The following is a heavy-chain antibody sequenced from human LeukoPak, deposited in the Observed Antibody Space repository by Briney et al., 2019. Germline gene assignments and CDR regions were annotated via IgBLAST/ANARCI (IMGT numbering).Heavy chain of an antibody. Sequence: PSQTLSLTCSVSGGSISNGGDYWSWIRQNPGRGLEWIGNIHNSGGTYYNPSLKSRVSISVDTSKNHFSLKLSSVTAADTAVYYCARTVITAAAFDLWGQGTLVTVSS. CDR3: ARTVITAAAFDL. CDR1: GGSISNGGDY. V-gene: IGHV4-31*03. CDR2: IHNSGGT. D-gene: IGHD6-13*01. J-gene: IGHJ4*02.